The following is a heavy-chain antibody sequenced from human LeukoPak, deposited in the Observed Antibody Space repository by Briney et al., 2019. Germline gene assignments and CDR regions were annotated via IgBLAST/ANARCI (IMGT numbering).Heavy chain of an antibody. D-gene: IGHD6-19*01. CDR3: AKDGHAVAGIDPYYFDY. CDR1: GFTFSSYA. J-gene: IGHJ4*02. V-gene: IGHV3-23*01. Sequence: GGSLRLXCAASGFTFSSYAMSWVRQAPGKGLEWVSAISGSGGSTYYADSVKGRFTISRDNSKNTLYLQMNSLRAEDTAVYYCAKDGHAVAGIDPYYFDYWGQGTLVTVSS. CDR2: ISGSGGST.